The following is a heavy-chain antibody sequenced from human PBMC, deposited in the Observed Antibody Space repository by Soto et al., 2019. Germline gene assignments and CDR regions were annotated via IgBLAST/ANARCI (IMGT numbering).Heavy chain of an antibody. D-gene: IGHD2-15*01. V-gene: IGHV3-30*18. J-gene: IGHJ4*02. CDR1: GFTFSSYG. Sequence: GGSLRLSCAASGFTFSSYGMHWVRQAPGKGLEWVAVISYDGSNKYYADSVKGRFTISRDNSKNTLYLQMNSLRAEDTAVYYCAKDRGIVVVVAATLAIDYWGQGTLVTVSS. CDR2: ISYDGSNK. CDR3: AKDRGIVVVVAATLAIDY.